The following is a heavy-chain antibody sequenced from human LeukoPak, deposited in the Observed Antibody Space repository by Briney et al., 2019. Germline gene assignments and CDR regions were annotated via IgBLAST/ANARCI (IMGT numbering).Heavy chain of an antibody. V-gene: IGHV3-33*01. CDR2: ISYDGSNT. D-gene: IGHD2-8*01. CDR1: VFTFSSYG. J-gene: IGHJ5*02. CDR3: AREGLGNAIGGRTFDP. Sequence: PGRCLSLSCAASVFTFSSYGMHGVRPAPGRGGGWVAVISYDGSNTYYAASVKGRFTISRDNSKTTLYLQMNSLRAEDTAVYYCAREGLGNAIGGRTFDPWGQGTLVTVSS.